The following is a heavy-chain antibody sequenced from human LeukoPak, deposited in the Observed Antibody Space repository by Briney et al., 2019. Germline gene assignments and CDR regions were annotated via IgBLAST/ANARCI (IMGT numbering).Heavy chain of an antibody. CDR3: ARGGTGAFDY. Sequence: GGSLRLSCAASGFSFSDYYMSWIRQAPGKGLEWISYISSSSTYISDADSVKGRFTISRDNAKNSLYLQMNSLRVEDTAVYYCARGGTGAFDYWGQGTLVTVSS. D-gene: IGHD2-8*02. CDR1: GFSFSDYY. J-gene: IGHJ4*02. V-gene: IGHV3-11*06. CDR2: ISSSSTYI.